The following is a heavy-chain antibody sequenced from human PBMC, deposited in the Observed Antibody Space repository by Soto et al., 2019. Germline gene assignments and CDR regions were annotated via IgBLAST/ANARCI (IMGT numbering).Heavy chain of an antibody. CDR1: GGSFSGYY. V-gene: IGHV4-34*01. CDR2: INHSGST. J-gene: IGHJ4*02. CDR3: ARAPRPLSVQKPTGYYFDY. Sequence: SETLSLTCAVYGGSFSGYYWSWIRQPPGKGLEWIGEINHSGSTNYNPSLKSRVTISVDTSKNQFSLKLSSVTAADTAVYYCARAPRPLSVQKPTGYYFDYWGQGTLVTVSS.